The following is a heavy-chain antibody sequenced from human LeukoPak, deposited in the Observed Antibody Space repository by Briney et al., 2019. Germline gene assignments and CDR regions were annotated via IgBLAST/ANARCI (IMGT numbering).Heavy chain of an antibody. CDR2: ISAYNGNT. D-gene: IGHD6-13*01. CDR3: ARDPRRGQQLVHFDY. V-gene: IGHV1-18*01. J-gene: IGHJ4*02. CDR1: GYTFTSCG. Sequence: ATVNVSCKASGYTFTSCGISWVRQAPGQGLEWMGWISAYNGNTNYAQKLQGRVTMTTDTSTSTAYMELRSLRSDDTAVYYCARDPRRGQQLVHFDYWGQGTLVTVSS.